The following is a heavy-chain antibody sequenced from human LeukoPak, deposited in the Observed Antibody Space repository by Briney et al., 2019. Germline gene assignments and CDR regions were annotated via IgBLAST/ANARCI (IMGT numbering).Heavy chain of an antibody. CDR2: IYYSGST. Sequence: SETLSLTCTVSGGSISSYYWSWIRQPPGKGLEWIGYIYYSGSTNYNPSLKSRVTISVDTSKNQFSLKLSSVTAADTAVYYCAREMLDSSGYYLSRVWDIWGQGTMVTVSS. D-gene: IGHD3-22*01. CDR3: AREMLDSSGYYLSRVWDI. V-gene: IGHV4-59*01. J-gene: IGHJ3*02. CDR1: GGSISSYY.